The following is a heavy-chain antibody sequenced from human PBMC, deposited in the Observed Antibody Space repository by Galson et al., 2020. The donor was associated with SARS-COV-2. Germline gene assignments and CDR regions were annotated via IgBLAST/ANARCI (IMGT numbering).Heavy chain of an antibody. V-gene: IGHV4-39*01. CDR3: ARRGDYFDY. Sequence: SETLSLNCTVSGGPISSSSYYWGWIRQPPGMGRECFGSTYYSGSTYYNPSLKSRVTISVDTSKNQFSLKLSSVAAADTAVYYCARRGDYFDYWGQGTLVTVSS. CDR1: GGPISSSSYY. CDR2: TYYSGST. J-gene: IGHJ4*02.